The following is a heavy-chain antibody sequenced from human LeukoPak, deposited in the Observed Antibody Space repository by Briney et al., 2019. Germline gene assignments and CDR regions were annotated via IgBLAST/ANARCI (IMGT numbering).Heavy chain of an antibody. D-gene: IGHD5-18*01. CDR2: IYYSGST. CDR1: GGSITSSSYY. J-gene: IGHJ4*02. Sequence: SETLSLTCTVSGGSITSSSYYWGWIRQPPGKGLEWIGSIYYSGSTYYNPSLKNRVTISVDTSKNQFSLKLSSVTAADTAVYYCARHYGYGHWALDYWGQGTLVTVSS. V-gene: IGHV4-39*01. CDR3: ARHYGYGHWALDY.